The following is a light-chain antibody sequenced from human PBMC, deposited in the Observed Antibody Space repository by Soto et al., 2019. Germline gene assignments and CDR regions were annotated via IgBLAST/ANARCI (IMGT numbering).Light chain of an antibody. J-gene: IGKJ5*01. CDR1: QSFRGL. CDR2: DAY. Sequence: EVVLTQSPVTLSLSPGERATLTCRASQSFRGLLAWYQQKPGQAPRLLIYDAYNRATGIPARFSGSGSGTDFTLTISSLEPEDFAVYYCQQRSNWPITFGQGTRLEVK. V-gene: IGKV3-11*01. CDR3: QQRSNWPIT.